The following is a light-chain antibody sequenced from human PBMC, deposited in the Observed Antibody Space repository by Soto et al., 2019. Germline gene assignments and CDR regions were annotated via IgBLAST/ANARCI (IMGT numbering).Light chain of an antibody. J-gene: IGKJ1*01. CDR2: AAT. Sequence: DIQMTQSPSTLSASVGDRVTITCRASQSISTYLNWYQQKLGRAPTLLIYAATSLPSGVPSRFSGGGSGTGLTVTISSLQPEDFAMYVCQHCYRSPRSFGQGTKVDIK. CDR3: QHCYRSPRS. V-gene: IGKV1-39*01. CDR1: QSISTY.